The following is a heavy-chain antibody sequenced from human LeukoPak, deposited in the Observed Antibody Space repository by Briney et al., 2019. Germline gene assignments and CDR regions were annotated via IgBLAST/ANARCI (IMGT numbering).Heavy chain of an antibody. CDR1: AYTFTIYT. Sequence: ASVKVSCKASAYTFTIYTIHWVRQAPGQRLEWMGWINAGNGNTRYSQNFQGRVTVTRDTSATTAYMELSSLRSEDTAVYYCARTTRSWYEDNDAFDIWGQGTTVTVSS. CDR2: INAGNGNT. CDR3: ARTTRSWYEDNDAFDI. D-gene: IGHD6-13*01. J-gene: IGHJ3*02. V-gene: IGHV1-3*01.